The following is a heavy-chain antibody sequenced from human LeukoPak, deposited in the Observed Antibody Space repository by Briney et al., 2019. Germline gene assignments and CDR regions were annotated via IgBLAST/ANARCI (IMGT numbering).Heavy chain of an antibody. J-gene: IGHJ4*02. D-gene: IGHD6-19*01. V-gene: IGHV3-21*01. Sequence: PGGSLRLSCAASGFIFSDYYMSWVRQAPGKGLEWVSSISSSSSSIYYADSVRGRFTISRDNAKNSLNLQMNSLRAEDTAVYYCARDSGSGWYDWGQGSLVTVSS. CDR2: ISSSSSSI. CDR3: ARDSGSGWYD. CDR1: GFIFSDYY.